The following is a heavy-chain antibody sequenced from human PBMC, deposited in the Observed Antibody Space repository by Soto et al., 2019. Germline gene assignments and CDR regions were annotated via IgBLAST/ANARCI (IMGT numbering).Heavy chain of an antibody. CDR3: ARGAGYCSSTSCPHAFDI. V-gene: IGHV3-9*01. Sequence: EVQLVESGGGLVQPGRSLRLSCAASGFTFDDYAMHWVRQAPGKGLEWVSGISWNSGSIGYADSVKGRFTISRDNAKNSRYLQMNSLRAEDTALYYCARGAGYCSSTSCPHAFDIWGQGTMVTVSS. CDR2: ISWNSGSI. D-gene: IGHD2-2*01. CDR1: GFTFDDYA. J-gene: IGHJ3*02.